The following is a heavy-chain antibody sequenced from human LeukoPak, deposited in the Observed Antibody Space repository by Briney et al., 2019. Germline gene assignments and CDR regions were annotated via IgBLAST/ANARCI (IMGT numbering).Heavy chain of an antibody. CDR1: GYTFTSYA. V-gene: IGHV1-3*01. Sequence: ASVKVSCKASGYTFTSYAMHWVRQAPGQRLEWMGWINAGNGNTKYSQKFQGRVTITRDTSASTAYMELSSLRSEDTAVYYCARVGNSGSYLYYFDYWGQGTLVTVS. CDR2: INAGNGNT. CDR3: ARVGNSGSYLYYFDY. D-gene: IGHD1-26*01. J-gene: IGHJ4*02.